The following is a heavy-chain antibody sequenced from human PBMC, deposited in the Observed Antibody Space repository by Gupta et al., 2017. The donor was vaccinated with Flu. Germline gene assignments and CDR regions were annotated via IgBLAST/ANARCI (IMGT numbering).Heavy chain of an antibody. V-gene: IGHV4-39*01. J-gene: IGHJ5*02. CDR3: ARAGYCGSTSCHLGWFDP. D-gene: IGHD2-2*01. CDR1: GGSISSSNYY. Sequence: QLQLQDSGPRLVKPSETLSLTCIVSGGSISSSNYYWGWIRQPPGKGLEWIGSIYYSGNTYYNPSLKSRVTISVDTSKNQFSLKLSSVTAADTAVYYCARAGYCGSTSCHLGWFDPWGQGTLVTVSS. CDR2: IYYSGNT.